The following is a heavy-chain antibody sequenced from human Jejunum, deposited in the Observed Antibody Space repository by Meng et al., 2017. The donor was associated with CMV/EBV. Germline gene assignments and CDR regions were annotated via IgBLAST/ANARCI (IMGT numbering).Heavy chain of an antibody. CDR1: GGSIRSSNW. V-gene: IGHV4-30-4*01. J-gene: IGHJ5*02. CDR2: IYYSGRT. Sequence: CAVFGGSIRSSNWWSRIRQPPGKGLEWIGFIYYSGRTFYNPSLKSRVTISVDTSKNQFSLRLSSVTAADTAVYYCARTQDCTSTSCYTGFDPWGQGTLVTVSS. CDR3: ARTQDCTSTSCYTGFDP. D-gene: IGHD2-2*01.